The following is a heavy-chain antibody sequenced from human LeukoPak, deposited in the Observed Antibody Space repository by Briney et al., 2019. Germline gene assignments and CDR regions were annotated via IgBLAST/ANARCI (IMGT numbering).Heavy chain of an antibody. CDR1: GVSISSSGYY. Sequence: SETLSLTCTVSGVSISSSGYYWGWIRQPPGKGLEWIGSIYYSGSTYYHPSLKSRVTISVDTSKDQFSLKLSSVTAADTAVYYCASSLAGGVDYWGQGTLVPVSS. CDR3: ASSLAGGVDY. D-gene: IGHD2-8*02. J-gene: IGHJ4*02. CDR2: IYYSGST. V-gene: IGHV4-39*07.